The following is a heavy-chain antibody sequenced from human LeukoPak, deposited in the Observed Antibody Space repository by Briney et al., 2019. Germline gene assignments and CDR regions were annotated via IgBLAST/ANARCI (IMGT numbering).Heavy chain of an antibody. V-gene: IGHV1-2*02. J-gene: IGHJ4*02. CDR1: GYTFTGYY. CDR2: INPNSGGT. D-gene: IGHD3-16*01. CDR3: ARGYVWGSPTPFDY. Sequence: SVKVSCKASGYTFTGYYMHWVRQAPGQGLEWMGWINPNSGGTNYAQKFQGRVTITRDTSISTAYMELSRLRSDDTAVYYCARGYVWGSPTPFDYWGQGTLVTVSS.